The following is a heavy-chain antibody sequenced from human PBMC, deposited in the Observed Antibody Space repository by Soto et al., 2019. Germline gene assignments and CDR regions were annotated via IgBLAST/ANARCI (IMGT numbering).Heavy chain of an antibody. J-gene: IGHJ4*02. CDR1: GFTFSSYA. CDR3: ARRGSASYYDY. Sequence: EVQLLESGGGLVQPGGSLRLSCAASGFTFSSYAMRWVRQAPVKGLEWVSAISGSGDSTYYADSVKGRFTISRDNSKNTRYLQMNSLRAEDTAVYYCARRGSASYYDYWGQGTLVTVSS. CDR2: ISGSGDST. V-gene: IGHV3-23*01. D-gene: IGHD6-19*01.